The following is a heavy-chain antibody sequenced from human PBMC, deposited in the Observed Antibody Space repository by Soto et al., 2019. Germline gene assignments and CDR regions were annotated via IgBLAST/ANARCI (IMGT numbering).Heavy chain of an antibody. D-gene: IGHD6-13*01. V-gene: IGHV3-30*18. CDR1: GFTFSSYG. CDR2: ISYDGSNK. Sequence: QVQLVESGGGVVQPGRSLRLSCAASGFTFSSYGMHWVRQAPGKGLEWVAVISYDGSNKYYADSVKGRFTTSRDNSKNTLYLQMNSLRAEDTAVYYCAKDLYSSSWYIYYGMDVWGQGTTVTVSS. CDR3: AKDLYSSSWYIYYGMDV. J-gene: IGHJ6*02.